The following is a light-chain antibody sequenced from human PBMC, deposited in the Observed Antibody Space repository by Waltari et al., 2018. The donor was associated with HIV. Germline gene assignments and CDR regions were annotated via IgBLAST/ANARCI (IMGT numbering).Light chain of an antibody. Sequence: QSVLTQPPSASGTPGHMVTLTPSGGDPNIGNNHVYWYQQFQVTAPKLLIYRNNQRPSGVPGRFSGSKSGTSASLVISGLRYEDEADYYCAAWDDSLSGVFGGGTKVTVL. CDR1: DPNIGNNH. V-gene: IGLV1-47*01. J-gene: IGLJ2*01. CDR3: AAWDDSLSGV. CDR2: RNN.